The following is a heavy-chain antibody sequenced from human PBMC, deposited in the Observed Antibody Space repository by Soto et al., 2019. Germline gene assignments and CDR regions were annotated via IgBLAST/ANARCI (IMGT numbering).Heavy chain of an antibody. CDR1: GFTFSSYA. J-gene: IGHJ6*02. CDR3: ARARNSYGYVGVDYYYGMDV. V-gene: IGHV3-30-3*01. Sequence: QVQLVESGGGVVQPGRSLRLSCAASGFTFSSYAMHWVRQAPGKGLEWVAVISYDGSNKYYADSVKGRFTISRDNSKNTLYLQMNSRRAEDTAVYYCARARNSYGYVGVDYYYGMDVWGQGTTVTVSS. D-gene: IGHD5-18*01. CDR2: ISYDGSNK.